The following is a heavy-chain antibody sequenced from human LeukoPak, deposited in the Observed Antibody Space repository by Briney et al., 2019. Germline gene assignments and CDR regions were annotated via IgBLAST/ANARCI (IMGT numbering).Heavy chain of an antibody. CDR3: ARVSPASPLCA. D-gene: IGHD2-21*01. CDR1: GFTFSSYS. Sequence: PGGSLRLSCAVSGFTFSSYSMNWVRQAPGKGLEWVSYISSSSSTIYYADSVKGRFTISRDNAKHSLYLQITSLRAEDTAGYCCARVSPASPLCAWGQGTLVTVSS. V-gene: IGHV3-48*01. CDR2: ISSSSSTI. J-gene: IGHJ5*02.